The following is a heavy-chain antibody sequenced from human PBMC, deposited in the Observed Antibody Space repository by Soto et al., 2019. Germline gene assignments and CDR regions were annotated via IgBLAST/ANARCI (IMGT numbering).Heavy chain of an antibody. D-gene: IGHD3-16*01. CDR1: GYTFTSYG. CDR2: INGYHGNT. J-gene: IGHJ6*02. V-gene: IGHV1-18*01. CDR3: ARMGDVPYYYYGMDV. Sequence: QVQLVQSGAEVKKPGASVKVSCKASGYTFTSYGITWVRQAPGQGLEWLGWINGYHGNTNYAQKLQGRVTMTTDTSTSTAYMELRSLRSDDTAVYYCARMGDVPYYYYGMDVWGQGTTVTVSS.